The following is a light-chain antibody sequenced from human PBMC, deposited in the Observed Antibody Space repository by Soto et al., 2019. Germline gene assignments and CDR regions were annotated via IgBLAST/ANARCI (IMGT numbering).Light chain of an antibody. Sequence: EVVLTQSPGTLSLSPGERATLSCRASQSIINNYLAWYQQRPGQAPRLLIYGSSDRATGIPASFSGSGSGTDFALSISRLEPEDFAVYYCHQYGSTPPYTFGQGTKVEI. CDR1: QSIINNY. CDR2: GSS. V-gene: IGKV3-20*01. CDR3: HQYGSTPPYT. J-gene: IGKJ2*01.